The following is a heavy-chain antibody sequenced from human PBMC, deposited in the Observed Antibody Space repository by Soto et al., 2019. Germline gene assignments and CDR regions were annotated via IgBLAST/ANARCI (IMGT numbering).Heavy chain of an antibody. V-gene: IGHV3-23*01. J-gene: IGHJ5*02. Sequence: EVQLLESGGGLVQPGGSLRLSCAASGFTFSSYAMSWVRQAPGMGLEWVSSISGSGGNTFYADSVKGRFTISRDNSKNTLYLQMNSLRAEDTAVYYCAARHDYGDLPNWFDPWGQGTLVTVSS. D-gene: IGHD4-17*01. CDR3: AARHDYGDLPNWFDP. CDR1: GFTFSSYA. CDR2: ISGSGGNT.